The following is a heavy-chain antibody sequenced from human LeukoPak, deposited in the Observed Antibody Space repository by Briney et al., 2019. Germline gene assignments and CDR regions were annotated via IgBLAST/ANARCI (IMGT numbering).Heavy chain of an antibody. CDR3: ARSDYYGSGPYYMDV. V-gene: IGHV4-30-4*08. J-gene: IGHJ6*03. D-gene: IGHD3-10*01. Sequence: SSETLSLTCTVSGGSISSGDYYWSWIRQPPGKGLEWIGYIYYSGSTYYNPSLKSRVTISVDTSKNQFSLKLSSVTAADTAVHYCARSDYYGSGPYYMDVWGKGTTVSVS. CDR2: IYYSGST. CDR1: GGSISSGDYY.